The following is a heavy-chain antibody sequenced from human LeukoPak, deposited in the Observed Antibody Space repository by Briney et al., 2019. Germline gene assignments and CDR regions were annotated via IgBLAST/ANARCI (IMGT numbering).Heavy chain of an antibody. J-gene: IGHJ6*03. CDR1: GFTFGDYA. V-gene: IGHV3-20*04. CDR3: ARGSVQLWLRDTYYYMDV. Sequence: PGESLRLSCAASGFTFGDYAMNWVRQAPGKGLEWVSGINWNGRITEYADAVKDRFTISRQNTKNSLYLYMNNLGGEDTALYFCARGSVQLWLRDTYYYMDVWGKGTTVTVSS. CDR2: INWNGRIT. D-gene: IGHD5-18*01.